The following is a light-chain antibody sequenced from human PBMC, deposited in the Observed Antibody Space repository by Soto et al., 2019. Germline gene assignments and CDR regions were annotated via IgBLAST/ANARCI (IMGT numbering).Light chain of an antibody. CDR2: EGG. Sequence: QSVLTQPASVSGSPGQSITISCTGTSSDVGSYNLVSWYQQHPGKAPKLMIYEGGKRPSGVSNRFSGSKSGNTASLTISGLQAEDEGNYYCCSYAGSTTNWVFGGGTQLTVL. J-gene: IGLJ3*02. CDR3: CSYAGSTTNWV. CDR1: SSDVGSYNL. V-gene: IGLV2-23*01.